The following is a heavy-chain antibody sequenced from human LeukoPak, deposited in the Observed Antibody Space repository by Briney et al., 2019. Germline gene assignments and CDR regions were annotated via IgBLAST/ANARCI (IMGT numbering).Heavy chain of an antibody. V-gene: IGHV1-18*04. CDR1: AYTFTGYY. CDR3: ARDPGFLPDHIDY. Sequence: GASVKVSCKASAYTFTGYYMHWVRQAPGQGLEWMGWISAYNGNTNYAQKLQGRVTMTTDTSTSTAYMELRSLRSDDTAVYYCARDPGFLPDHIDYWGQGTLVTVSS. D-gene: IGHD2/OR15-2a*01. J-gene: IGHJ4*02. CDR2: ISAYNGNT.